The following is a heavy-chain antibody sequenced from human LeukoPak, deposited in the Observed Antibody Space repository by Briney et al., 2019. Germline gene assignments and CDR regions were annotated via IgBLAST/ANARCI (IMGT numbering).Heavy chain of an antibody. CDR2: IYHSGST. CDR3: ARVDWLANYYYYMDV. V-gene: IGHV4-38-2*02. D-gene: IGHD2-21*01. J-gene: IGHJ6*03. Sequence: SETLSLTCTVSGYSISTGYYWGWIRQPPGKGLEWIGSIYHSGSTYSNPSLKSRVTISVDTSKNQFSLNLSSVTAADTAVYYCARVDWLANYYYYMDVWGKGTTVTISS. CDR1: GYSISTGYY.